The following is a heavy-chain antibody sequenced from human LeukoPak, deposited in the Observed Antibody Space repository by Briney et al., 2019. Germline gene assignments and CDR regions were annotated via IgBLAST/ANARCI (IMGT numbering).Heavy chain of an antibody. CDR3: ARARSGSGCYTAFDI. CDR1: GYTFTSYY. J-gene: IGHJ3*02. V-gene: IGHV1-46*03. Sequence: ASVKVSCKASGYTFTSYYMHWVRQAPGQGLEWMGIINPSGGSTSYAQKFQGRVTMTRDTSTSTVYMELSSLRSEDTTVYYCARARSGSGCYTAFDIWGQGTMVTVSS. CDR2: INPSGGST. D-gene: IGHD3-10*01.